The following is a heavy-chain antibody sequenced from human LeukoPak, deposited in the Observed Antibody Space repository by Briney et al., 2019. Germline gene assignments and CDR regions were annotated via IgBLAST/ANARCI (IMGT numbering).Heavy chain of an antibody. CDR1: GFTFSSYG. V-gene: IGHV3-30*03. Sequence: GGSLRLSCAASGFTFSSYGMHWVRQAPGKGLEWVAVISYDGSNKYYADSVKGRFTISRDNSKNTLYLQMNSLRAEDTAVYYCARAHVWFGPFDYWGQGTLVTVSS. CDR2: ISYDGSNK. D-gene: IGHD3-10*01. J-gene: IGHJ4*02. CDR3: ARAHVWFGPFDY.